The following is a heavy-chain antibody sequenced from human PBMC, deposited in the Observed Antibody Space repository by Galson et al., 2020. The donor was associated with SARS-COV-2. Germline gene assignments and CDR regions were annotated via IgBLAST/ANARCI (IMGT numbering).Heavy chain of an antibody. J-gene: IGHJ6*02. D-gene: IGHD3-22*01. CDR3: ARGAAYDSSGYYSNYYYGMDV. CDR1: GGSISSGGYS. Sequence: ETSETLSLTCAVSGGSISSGGYSWSWIRQPPGKGLEWIGYIYHSGSTYYNPSLKSRVTISVDRSKNQFSLKLSSVTAADTAVYYCARGAAYDSSGYYSNYYYGMDVWGQGTTVTVSS. V-gene: IGHV4-30-2*01. CDR2: IYHSGST.